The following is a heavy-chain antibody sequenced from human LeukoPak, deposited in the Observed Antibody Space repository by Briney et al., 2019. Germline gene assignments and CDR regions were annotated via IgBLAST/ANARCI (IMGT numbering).Heavy chain of an antibody. CDR3: ARVAYCSSTSCSIAYYYYYYMDV. Sequence: GGSLGHSCAASGFTFSSYGMHWVRQAPGKGLEWVAVISYDGSNKYYADSVKGRFTISRDNSKNTLYLQMNSLRSDDTAVYYCARVAYCSSTSCSIAYYYYYYMDVWGKGTTVTVSS. CDR1: GFTFSSYG. V-gene: IGHV3-30*03. CDR2: ISYDGSNK. D-gene: IGHD2-2*01. J-gene: IGHJ6*03.